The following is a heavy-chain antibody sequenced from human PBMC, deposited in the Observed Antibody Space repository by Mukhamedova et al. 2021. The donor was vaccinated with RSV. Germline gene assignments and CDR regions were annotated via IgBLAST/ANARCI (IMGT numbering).Heavy chain of an antibody. J-gene: IGHJ4*02. D-gene: IGHD6-13*01. Sequence: QAPGKGLEWVSGISGSGGSTYYADSVKGRFTISRDNPKNTLYLQMNSLRAEDTAVYYCAKRRSSSWGFDYWGQGTLVTVSS. V-gene: IGHV3-23*01. CDR2: ISGSGGST. CDR3: AKRRSSSWGFDY.